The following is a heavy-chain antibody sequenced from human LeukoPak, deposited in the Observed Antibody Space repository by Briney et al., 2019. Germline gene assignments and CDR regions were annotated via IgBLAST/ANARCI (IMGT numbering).Heavy chain of an antibody. V-gene: IGHV3-7*01. CDR3: GRLAHNAWYAIDF. CDR2: ILPDGSQK. Sequence: GGSLRLSCVASDFTFYFYWMTWVRQAPGKGLEWLANILPDGSQKYYVDSVKGRFTISRDNPKNSSYLQINNLRAEDTAVYYCGRLAHNAWYAIDFWGQGTLVTVSS. CDR1: DFTFYFYW. D-gene: IGHD2-2*01. J-gene: IGHJ4*02.